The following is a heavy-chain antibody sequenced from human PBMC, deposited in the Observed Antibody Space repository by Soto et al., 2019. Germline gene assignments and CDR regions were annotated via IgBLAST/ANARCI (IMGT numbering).Heavy chain of an antibody. CDR2: ISNSGST. CDR3: ARGADGRYHHYGMDV. D-gene: IGHD1-26*01. V-gene: IGHV4-61*01. J-gene: IGHJ6*02. CDR1: GGSVNSGSYY. Sequence: SETLSLTCTVSGGSVNSGSYYWSWIRQPPGKGLEWIGYISNSGSTNYNPSLKSRITISVDTSKNQFSLKLGSVTAADTAVYYCARGADGRYHHYGMDVWGQGTTVPSP.